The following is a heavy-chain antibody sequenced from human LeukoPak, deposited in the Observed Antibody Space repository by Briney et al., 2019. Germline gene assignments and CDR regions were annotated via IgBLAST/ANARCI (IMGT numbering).Heavy chain of an antibody. V-gene: IGHV4-59*01. CDR3: ARGLVGYYDSSGYYYHGDAFDI. J-gene: IGHJ3*02. CDR2: IYYSGST. Sequence: SETLSLTCTVSGGSISSYYWSWIRQPPGKGLEWIGYIYYSGSTNYNPSLKSRVTMSVDTSKNQFSLKLSSVTAADTAVYYCARGLVGYYDSSGYYYHGDAFDIWGQGTMVTVSS. CDR1: GGSISSYY. D-gene: IGHD3-22*01.